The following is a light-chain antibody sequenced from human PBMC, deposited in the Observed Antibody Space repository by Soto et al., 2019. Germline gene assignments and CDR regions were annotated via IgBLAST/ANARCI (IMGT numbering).Light chain of an antibody. CDR2: EVT. CDR3: VSYTSSTTYV. J-gene: IGLJ1*01. Sequence: QSVLTQPASVSGSPGQSITISCTGTSGDIGSYNRVSWYQQHPGKAPKLIIYEVTDRPSGVSNRFSGSKSGDTASLTISRLQTEDEADYYCVSYTSSTTYVFGTGTKVTVL. V-gene: IGLV2-14*01. CDR1: SGDIGSYNR.